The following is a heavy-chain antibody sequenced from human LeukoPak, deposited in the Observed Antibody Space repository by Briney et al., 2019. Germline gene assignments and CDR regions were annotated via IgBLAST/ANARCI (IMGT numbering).Heavy chain of an antibody. CDR2: ISSSSSYI. CDR3: ARPPHKGAAGGARAGYYGMDV. CDR1: GFTFSSYS. J-gene: IGHJ6*02. V-gene: IGHV3-21*01. Sequence: GRSLRLSCAASGFTFSSYSMNWVRQAPGKGLEWVSSISSSSSYIYYADSVKGRFTISRDNAKNSLYLQMNSLRAEDTAVYYCARPPHKGAAGGARAGYYGMDVWGQGPTVTVSS. D-gene: IGHD6-25*01.